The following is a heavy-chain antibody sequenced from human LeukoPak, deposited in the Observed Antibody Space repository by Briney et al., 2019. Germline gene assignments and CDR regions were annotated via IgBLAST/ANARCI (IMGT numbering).Heavy chain of an antibody. D-gene: IGHD1-7*01. V-gene: IGHV5-51*01. Sequence: GESLKISCKGSGYSFTSYWIGWVRQMPGKGLGWKGIIYPGDSDTRHSPSFQGQVTISADKSISTAYLQWSSLKASDTAMYYCARYEELRSTYYFDYWGQGTLVTVSS. CDR3: ARYEELRSTYYFDY. J-gene: IGHJ4*02. CDR1: GYSFTSYW. CDR2: IYPGDSDT.